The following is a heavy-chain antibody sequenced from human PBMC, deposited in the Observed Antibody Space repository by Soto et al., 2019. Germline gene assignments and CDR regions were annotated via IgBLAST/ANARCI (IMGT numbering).Heavy chain of an antibody. CDR3: ARWFGVN. D-gene: IGHD3-10*01. CDR2: IYAGGST. Sequence: EVQLVESGVGLIQPGGSLRLSCVASGFTVSSTYMSWVRQAPGKGLEWVSVIYAGGSTYYADSVKGRFTLSRDNSKNTLYLQMNSLTADDTAVYYCARWFGVNWGQGTLVTVSS. J-gene: IGHJ1*01. V-gene: IGHV3-53*01. CDR1: GFTVSSTY.